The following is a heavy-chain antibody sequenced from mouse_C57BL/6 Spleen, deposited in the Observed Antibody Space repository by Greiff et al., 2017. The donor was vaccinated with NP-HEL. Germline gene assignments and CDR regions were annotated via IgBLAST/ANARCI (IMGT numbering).Heavy chain of an antibody. D-gene: IGHD2-5*01. V-gene: IGHV1-81*01. CDR2: IYPRSGNT. CDR3: ARRAYYSNYDWYFDV. CDR1: GYTFTSYG. J-gene: IGHJ1*03. Sequence: VQLQQSGAELARPGASVKLSCKASGYTFTSYGISWVKQRTGQGLEWIGEIYPRSGNTYYNEKFKGKATLTADKSSSTAYMELRSLTSEDSAVYFCARRAYYSNYDWYFDVWGTRTTVTVSS.